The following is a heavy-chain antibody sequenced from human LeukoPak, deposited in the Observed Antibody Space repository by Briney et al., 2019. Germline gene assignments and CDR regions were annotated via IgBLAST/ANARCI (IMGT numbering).Heavy chain of an antibody. CDR2: IYSGGTT. V-gene: IGHV3-53*04. CDR1: GFTVSRNY. J-gene: IGHJ5*02. Sequence: GGSLRLSCAASGFTVSRNYMSWVRQAPGKGLEWVSVIYSGGTTYYADSVKGRFTISRHNSKNTLYLQMNSLRAEDTAVYYCAKDLGYSYGHRNWLDPWGQGTLVTVSS. CDR3: AKDLGYSYGHRNWLDP. D-gene: IGHD5-18*01.